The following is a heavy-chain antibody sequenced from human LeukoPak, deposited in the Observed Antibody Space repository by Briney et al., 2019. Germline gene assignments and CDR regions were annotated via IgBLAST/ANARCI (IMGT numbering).Heavy chain of an antibody. CDR1: GYSFTSYW. J-gene: IGHJ3*02. CDR2: IYPGDSDT. D-gene: IGHD6-19*01. V-gene: IGHV5-51*01. CDR3: ASVPHSSGWYVEPSDAFDI. Sequence: GESLKISCKGSGYSFTSYWIGWVRQMPGKGLEWMGIIYPGDSDTRYSPSFQGQVTISADKSISTAYLQWSSLKASDTAMYYCASVPHSSGWYVEPSDAFDIWGQGTMVTVSS.